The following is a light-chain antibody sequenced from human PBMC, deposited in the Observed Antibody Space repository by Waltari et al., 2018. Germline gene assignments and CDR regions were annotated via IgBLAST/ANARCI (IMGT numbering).Light chain of an antibody. J-gene: IGLJ1*01. Sequence: QAGLTQPPSVSKDLRQTATLSCTGNSNNIGNQGAAWLQHHQGHPPKLLSYRNNNRRSGISERFSAYRSGNTAFLTITGLQPEDEAYYYCSAWDSSLSGYVFGTGTRVTVL. CDR3: SAWDSSLSGYV. CDR2: RNN. CDR1: SNNIGNQG. V-gene: IGLV10-54*04.